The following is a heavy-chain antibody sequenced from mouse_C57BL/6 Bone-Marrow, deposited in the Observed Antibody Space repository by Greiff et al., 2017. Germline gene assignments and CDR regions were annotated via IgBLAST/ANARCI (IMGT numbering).Heavy chain of an antibody. CDR2: ISNGGGST. V-gene: IGHV5-12*01. CDR1: GFTFSDYY. Sequence: EVKLVESGGGLVQPGGSLKLSCAASGFTFSDYYMYWVRQTPEKRLEWVAYISNGGGSTYYPDTVKGRFTISRDNAKNTLYLQMSRLKSEDTAMYYCSRHDYYVSSPYAMDYWGQGTSVTVSS. J-gene: IGHJ4*01. D-gene: IGHD1-1*01. CDR3: SRHDYYVSSPYAMDY.